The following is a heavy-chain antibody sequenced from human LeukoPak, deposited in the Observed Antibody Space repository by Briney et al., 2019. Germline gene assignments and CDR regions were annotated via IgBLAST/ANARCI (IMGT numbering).Heavy chain of an antibody. Sequence: SETLSLTCTVSGGSISSYYWSWIRQPPGKGLEWIGYIYYSGSTNYNPSLKSRVTISVDTSKNQFSLKLSSVTAADTAVYYCARHPSEVTIESWFDPWGQGTLVTVSS. J-gene: IGHJ5*02. CDR2: IYYSGST. V-gene: IGHV4-59*08. CDR1: GGSISSYY. D-gene: IGHD3-3*01. CDR3: ARHPSEVTIESWFDP.